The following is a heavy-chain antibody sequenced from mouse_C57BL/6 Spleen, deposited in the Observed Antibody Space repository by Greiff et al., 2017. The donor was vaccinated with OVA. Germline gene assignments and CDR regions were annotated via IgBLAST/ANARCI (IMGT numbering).Heavy chain of an antibody. CDR2: ISNLAYSI. CDR3: ARRGDPHWYFDV. Sequence: EVMLVESGGGLVQPGGSLKLSCAASGFTFSDYGMAWVRQAPRKGPEWVAFISNLAYSIYYADTVTGRFTISRENAKNTLYLEMSSLRSEDTAMYYCARRGDPHWYFDVWGTGTTVTVSS. V-gene: IGHV5-15*04. J-gene: IGHJ1*03. CDR1: GFTFSDYG.